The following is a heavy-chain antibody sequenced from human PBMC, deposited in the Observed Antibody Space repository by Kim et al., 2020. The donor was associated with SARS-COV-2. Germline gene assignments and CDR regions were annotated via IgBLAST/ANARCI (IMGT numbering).Heavy chain of an antibody. CDR3: ARRGYYDFWSGYSPNDAFDI. Sequence: ASVKVSCKASGYTFTSYYMHWVRQAPGQGLEWMGIINPSGGSTSYAQKFQGRVTMTGDTSTSTVYMELSSLRSEDTAVYYCARRGYYDFWSGYSPNDAFDIWGQGTMVTVSS. CDR2: INPSGGST. CDR1: GYTFTSYY. V-gene: IGHV1-46*01. D-gene: IGHD3-3*01. J-gene: IGHJ3*02.